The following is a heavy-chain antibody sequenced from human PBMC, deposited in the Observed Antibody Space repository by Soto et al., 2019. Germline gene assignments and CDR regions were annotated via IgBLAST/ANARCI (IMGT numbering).Heavy chain of an antibody. D-gene: IGHD2-15*01. V-gene: IGHV4-59*08. CDR1: GGSISSYY. Sequence: SETLSLTCTVSGGSISSYYWSWIRQPPGKGLEWIGYIYYSGSTNYNPSLKSRVTISVDTSKNQFSLKLSSVTAADTAVYYCARQIVVVAAIGWFDPWGQGTLVTVS. CDR3: ARQIVVVAAIGWFDP. J-gene: IGHJ5*02. CDR2: IYYSGST.